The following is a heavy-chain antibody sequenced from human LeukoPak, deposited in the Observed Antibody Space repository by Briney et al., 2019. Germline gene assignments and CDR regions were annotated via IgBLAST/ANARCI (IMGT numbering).Heavy chain of an antibody. V-gene: IGHV3-48*04. CDR1: GFTFSSYG. J-gene: IGHJ4*02. CDR3: ARDGVLGSSWYEGDYFDY. CDR2: ISSSGSTI. D-gene: IGHD6-13*01. Sequence: PGGSLRLSCAASGFTFSSYGMHWVRQAPGKGLEWVSYISSSGSTIYYADSVKGRFTISRDNAKNSLYLQMNSLRAEDTAVYYCARDGVLGSSWYEGDYFDYWGQGTLVTVSS.